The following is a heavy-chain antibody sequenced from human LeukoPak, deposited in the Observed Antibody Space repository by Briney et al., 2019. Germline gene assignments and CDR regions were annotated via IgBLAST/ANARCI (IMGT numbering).Heavy chain of an antibody. V-gene: IGHV4-34*01. J-gene: IGHJ5*02. CDR3: ARGPAWFDP. D-gene: IGHD6-25*01. CDR1: GFTFSSYS. CDR2: INHSGST. Sequence: GSLRLSCAASGFTFSSYSMNWVRQAPGKGLEWIGEINHSGSTNYNPSLKSRVTISVDTSKNQFSLKLSSVTAADTAVYYCARGPAWFDPWGQGTLVTVSS.